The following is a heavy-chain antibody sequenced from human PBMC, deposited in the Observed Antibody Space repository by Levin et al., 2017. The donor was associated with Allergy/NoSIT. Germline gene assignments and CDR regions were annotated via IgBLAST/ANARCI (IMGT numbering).Heavy chain of an antibody. Sequence: GGSLRLSCAASGFTFDDYAMHWVRQAPGKGLEWVSGISWNSGSIGYADSVKGRFTISRDNAKNSLYLQMNSLRAEDTALYYCAKDRAYDYVWGEILFDPWGQGTLVIVSS. CDR3: AKDRAYDYVWGEILFDP. CDR1: GFTFDDYA. CDR2: ISWNSGSI. D-gene: IGHD3-16*01. J-gene: IGHJ5*02. V-gene: IGHV3-9*01.